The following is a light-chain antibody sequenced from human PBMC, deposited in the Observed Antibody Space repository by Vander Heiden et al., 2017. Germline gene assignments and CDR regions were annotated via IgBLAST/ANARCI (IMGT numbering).Light chain of an antibody. CDR1: QTITTY. Sequence: DIQMTQSPSSLSASVGDRVTVTCRASQTITTYLNWYQVKPGKAPKLLIYAASRLQTGVPSRFSGSGSGTDFILTISSLQPEDFATYYCQQSVSIPLTFGGGTKVEIK. CDR3: QQSVSIPLT. J-gene: IGKJ4*01. CDR2: AAS. V-gene: IGKV1-39*01.